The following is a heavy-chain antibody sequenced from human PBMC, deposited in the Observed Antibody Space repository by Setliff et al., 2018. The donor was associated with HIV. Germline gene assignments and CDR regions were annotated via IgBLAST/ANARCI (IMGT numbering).Heavy chain of an antibody. Sequence: GASVKVSCKASGGTFISYAFTWVRQAPGQGLEWMGGFTPILGIPTYAQKFQGRVTITADTSTSTARMELSSLRSEDTAVYYCARGWMATLNGPIGYWGQGTLVTVSS. CDR3: ARGWMATLNGPIGY. J-gene: IGHJ4*02. D-gene: IGHD5-12*01. CDR2: FTPILGIP. CDR1: GGTFISYA. V-gene: IGHV1-69*10.